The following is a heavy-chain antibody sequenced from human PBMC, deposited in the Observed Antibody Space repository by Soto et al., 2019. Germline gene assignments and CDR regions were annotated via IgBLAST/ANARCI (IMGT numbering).Heavy chain of an antibody. CDR2: ISSTGSTM. V-gene: IGHV3-48*01. CDR3: TRDFPGLVVAPDY. J-gene: IGHJ4*02. D-gene: IGHD2-15*01. Sequence: PGGSLRLSCTASGFTFSSDSMNWVRQAPGKGLEWVSYISSTGSTMFYADSVKGRFTISRDNAKNSLYLQMNSLRAEDTAVYYCTRDFPGLVVAPDYWGQGTLVTVSS. CDR1: GFTFSSDS.